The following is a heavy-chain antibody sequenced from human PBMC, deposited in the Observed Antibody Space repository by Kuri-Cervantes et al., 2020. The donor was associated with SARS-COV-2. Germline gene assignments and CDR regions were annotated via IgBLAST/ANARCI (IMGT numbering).Heavy chain of an antibody. CDR3: AKATFKYSSDWYRENYYYYGMDV. Sequence: GESLKISCAASGFTFSSYGMHWVRQAPGKGLEWVAVISCDGSNKYYADSVKGRFTISRDNSKNTLYLQMNSLRAEDTAVYYCAKATFKYSSDWYRENYYYYGMDVWGQGTTVTVSS. CDR1: GFTFSSYG. D-gene: IGHD6-19*01. V-gene: IGHV3-30*18. CDR2: ISCDGSNK. J-gene: IGHJ6*02.